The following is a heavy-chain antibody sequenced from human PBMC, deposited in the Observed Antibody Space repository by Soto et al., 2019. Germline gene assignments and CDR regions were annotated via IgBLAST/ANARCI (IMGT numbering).Heavy chain of an antibody. CDR3: AREGLRFGEWLSLALDV. V-gene: IGHV1-18*04. D-gene: IGHD3-10*01. CDR2: ISAYNGNT. J-gene: IGHJ6*02. Sequence: ASVKVSCKASGYTFTSYGISWVRQAPGQGLEWMGWISAYNGNTNYAQKLQGRVTMTTDTSTSTAYMELRSLRSDDTAVYYCAREGLRFGEWLSLALDVWGQGTTVTVSS. CDR1: GYTFTSYG.